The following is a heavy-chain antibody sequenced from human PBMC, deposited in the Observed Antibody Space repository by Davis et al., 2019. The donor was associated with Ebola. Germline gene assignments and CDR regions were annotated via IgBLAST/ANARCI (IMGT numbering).Heavy chain of an antibody. V-gene: IGHV3-15*01. CDR2: IKSKSDGGTV. Sequence: GGSLRLSCVASGFTLNNAWMSWVRQAPGKGLEWVGLIKSKSDGGTVEYAAPVKGRFAMSRDDSKNTLFLQMNSLKIEDTAVYYCTTLSTMTTMYFDLWGRGTLVTVSS. J-gene: IGHJ2*01. CDR1: GFTLNNAW. D-gene: IGHD4-17*01. CDR3: TTLSTMTTMYFDL.